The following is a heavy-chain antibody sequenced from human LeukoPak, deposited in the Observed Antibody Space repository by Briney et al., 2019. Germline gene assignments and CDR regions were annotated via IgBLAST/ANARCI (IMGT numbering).Heavy chain of an antibody. J-gene: IGHJ6*02. CDR2: IYPGDSDT. V-gene: IGHV5-51*01. CDR1: GYTFTNYW. Sequence: GESLKISCKGSGYTFTNYWIGWVRQMPGKGLEWMGIIYPGDSDTRYSPSFQGQVTISADKSISTAYFQWSSLKASLTAMYYCARGNYYDSSGSPLGYYGMDVWGQGTTVTVSS. D-gene: IGHD3-22*01. CDR3: ARGNYYDSSGSPLGYYGMDV.